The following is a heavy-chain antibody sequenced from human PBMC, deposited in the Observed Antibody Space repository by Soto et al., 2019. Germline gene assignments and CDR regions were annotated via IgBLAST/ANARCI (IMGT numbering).Heavy chain of an antibody. CDR2: IRQDGREE. V-gene: IGHV3-7*01. D-gene: IGHD6-13*01. CDR1: GFTFSSHW. J-gene: IGHJ3*02. Sequence: EVQLVESGGGLVHPGGSLGLSCAASGFTFSSHWMSWVRQAPGKGLEWVANIRQDGREEQYMDSVKGRFTLSRDNAKNSLYLQMNGLRVEDTAVYYCAKSEGYSFDIRVQGTMVTVSS. CDR3: AKSEGYSFDI.